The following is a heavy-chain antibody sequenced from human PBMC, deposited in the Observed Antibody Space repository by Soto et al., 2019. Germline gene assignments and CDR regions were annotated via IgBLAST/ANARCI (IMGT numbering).Heavy chain of an antibody. CDR1: GFSISTTAVG. CDR3: AHRPYAGTITFDL. D-gene: IGHD2-2*01. J-gene: IGHJ4*02. Sequence: SCHPLVNTTPTLTLTCNLXGFSISTTAVGVGWLRPPPGKALEWLALIYWNDDKLYSTSLRSRLTITKDTYINQVVLKMTKMDPVETATYYCAHRPYAGTITFDLWGQGTLVTVSS. V-gene: IGHV2-5*01. CDR2: IYWNDDK.